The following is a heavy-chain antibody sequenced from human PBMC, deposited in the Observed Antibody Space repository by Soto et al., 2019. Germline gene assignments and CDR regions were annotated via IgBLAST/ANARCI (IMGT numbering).Heavy chain of an antibody. J-gene: IGHJ4*02. CDR1: GFTFSSYG. D-gene: IGHD4-17*01. V-gene: IGHV3-30*18. CDR3: AKDHYGDYVSYFDY. CDR2: ISYDGSNK. Sequence: QVQLVESGGGVVQPGRSLRLSCAASGFTFSSYGMHWVRQAPGKGLERVAVISYDGSNKYYADSVKGRFTISRDNSKNTLYLQMNSLRAEDTAVYYCAKDHYGDYVSYFDYWGQGTLVTVSS.